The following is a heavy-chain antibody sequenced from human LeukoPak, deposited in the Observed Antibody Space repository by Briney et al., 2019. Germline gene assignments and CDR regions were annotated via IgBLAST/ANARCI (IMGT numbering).Heavy chain of an antibody. CDR2: IYHSGST. CDR1: GYSISSGYY. J-gene: IGHJ4*02. V-gene: IGHV4-38-2*02. D-gene: IGHD2-15*01. CDR3: ARIGGNYVGY. Sequence: SETLSLTCTVSGYSISSGYYWGWIRQPPGKGLEWIGNIYHSGSTYYNPSLKSRVTISVDTSKNQFSLKLSSVTAADTAVYYCARIGGNYVGYWGQGTLVAVSS.